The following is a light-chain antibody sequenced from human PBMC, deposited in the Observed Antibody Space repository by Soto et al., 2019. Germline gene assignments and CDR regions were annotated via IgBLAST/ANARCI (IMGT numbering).Light chain of an antibody. CDR3: QQYNNWPPSYT. CDR1: QSVSSN. CDR2: GAS. V-gene: IGKV3-15*01. J-gene: IGKJ2*01. Sequence: EIVMTQSPATLSVSPGERATLSCRASQSVSSNLAWYQQKPGQAPRLLIYGASSRATGIPARFSGSGSGTEFTHTISSLQSEDFAGYYCQQYNNWPPSYTFGQGTKLEIK.